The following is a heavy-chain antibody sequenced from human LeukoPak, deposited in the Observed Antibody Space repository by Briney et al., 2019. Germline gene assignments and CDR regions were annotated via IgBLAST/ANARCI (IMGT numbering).Heavy chain of an antibody. D-gene: IGHD3-10*01. CDR3: ARDIGWKPYGSGSYDHEIDD. J-gene: IGHJ4*02. V-gene: IGHV1-18*01. Sequence: ASVKVSCKASGYTFTSYGISWVRQAPGQGLEWMGWISAYNGNTNYAQKLQGRVTMTTDTSTSTAYMELSSLRSDDTAVYYWARDIGWKPYGSGSYDHEIDDWGQGTLATASS. CDR1: GYTFTSYG. CDR2: ISAYNGNT.